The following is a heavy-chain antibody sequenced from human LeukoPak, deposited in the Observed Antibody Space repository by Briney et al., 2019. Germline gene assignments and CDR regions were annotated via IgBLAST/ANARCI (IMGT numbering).Heavy chain of an antibody. CDR2: IIPIFGTA. CDR1: GGTFSSYA. Sequence: SVKVSCKASGGTFSSYAISWVRQAPGQGLEWMGGIIPIFGTANYAQKFQARVTITTDESTSTAYMELSSLRSEDTAVYYCARDRGYSSGWYGSRDAFDIWGQGTMVTVYS. J-gene: IGHJ3*02. V-gene: IGHV1-69*05. CDR3: ARDRGYSSGWYGSRDAFDI. D-gene: IGHD6-19*01.